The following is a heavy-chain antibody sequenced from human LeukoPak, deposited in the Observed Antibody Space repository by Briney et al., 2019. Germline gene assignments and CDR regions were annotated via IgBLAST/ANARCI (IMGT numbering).Heavy chain of an antibody. D-gene: IGHD3-16*01. J-gene: IGHJ4*02. CDR1: GIAVSGNY. Sequence: GGSLTLSCAASGIAVSGNYMSWVRQTPGKGLEWISFISINTNTFYADSVRGRFTISRDTSKNTLLLHMNSLREEDSAVYYCGISQTWGHLFECWGQGTLVTVSS. V-gene: IGHV3-53*01. CDR2: ISINTNT. CDR3: GISQTWGHLFEC.